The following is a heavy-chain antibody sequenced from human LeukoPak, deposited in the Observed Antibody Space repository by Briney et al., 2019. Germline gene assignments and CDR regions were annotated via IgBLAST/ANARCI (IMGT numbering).Heavy chain of an antibody. J-gene: IGHJ4*02. D-gene: IGHD6-19*01. Sequence: GGSLRLSCAASGFTLSSYAMTWVRQAPGKGLEWVATISGGGGNTDYADSVKGRFTISRDNAKNSLYLQMNSLRAEDTAVYYCARAKIGSSGWPFDYWGQGTLVTVSS. CDR2: ISGGGGNT. V-gene: IGHV3-23*01. CDR1: GFTLSSYA. CDR3: ARAKIGSSGWPFDY.